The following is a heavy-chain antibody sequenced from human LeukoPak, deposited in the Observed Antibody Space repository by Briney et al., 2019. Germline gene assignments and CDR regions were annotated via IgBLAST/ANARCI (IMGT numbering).Heavy chain of an antibody. D-gene: IGHD2-2*01. Sequence: ASVKVSCKASGYTFTGYYMHWVRQAPGQGLEWMGWINPNSGGTNYAQKFQGRVTMTRDTSISTAYMELSRLRSDDTAVYYCARRYCSSTSCPLWFDPWGQGTLVTVSP. CDR2: INPNSGGT. CDR3: ARRYCSSTSCPLWFDP. CDR1: GYTFTGYY. J-gene: IGHJ5*02. V-gene: IGHV1-2*02.